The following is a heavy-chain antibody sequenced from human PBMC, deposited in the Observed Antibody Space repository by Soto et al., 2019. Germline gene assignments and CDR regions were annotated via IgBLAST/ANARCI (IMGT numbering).Heavy chain of an antibody. Sequence: RASVKVSCKASGYTITDSGITWVRQAPGQGLEWMGWISPYNAHTNFAQKFQGRVTMATDRSANTAYMELKSLTSDDTAIYYCGRGAYLDYWGQGTQVTVSS. CDR1: GYTITDSG. D-gene: IGHD3-10*01. CDR2: ISPYNAHT. J-gene: IGHJ4*02. CDR3: GRGAYLDY. V-gene: IGHV1-18*04.